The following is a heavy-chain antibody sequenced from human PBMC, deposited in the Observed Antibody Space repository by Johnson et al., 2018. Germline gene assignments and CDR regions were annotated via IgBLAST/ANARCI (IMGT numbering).Heavy chain of an antibody. V-gene: IGHV3-23*04. CDR1: GFTFSSYS. CDR3: AKERGGAVAGAYYGMDV. J-gene: IGHJ6*02. CDR2: ISGSGGST. D-gene: IGHD6-19*01. Sequence: EVQLVETGGGLVQPGGSLRLSCAASGFTFSSYSMSWVRQAPGKGLEWVAAISGSGGSTYYADSVKGRFTISRDTSKNTLYLQLNSLRAEDTAVYYWAKERGGAVAGAYYGMDVWGQGTTVTVSS.